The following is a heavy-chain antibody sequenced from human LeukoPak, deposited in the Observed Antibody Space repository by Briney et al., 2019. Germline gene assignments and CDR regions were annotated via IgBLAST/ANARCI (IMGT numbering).Heavy chain of an antibody. V-gene: IGHV5-10-1*01. J-gene: IGHJ3*02. CDR1: GYIFTNYW. D-gene: IGHD1-1*01. CDR2: IDPTDSFT. Sequence: GGSLKISCKGSGYIFTNYWISWVRQMPGKGLEWMGRIDPTDSFTNYSPSFQGHVTISADKSINTAHLQWGSLKASDTAIYYCARRKEQLSHAFDIWGQGTMVTVSS. CDR3: ARRKEQLSHAFDI.